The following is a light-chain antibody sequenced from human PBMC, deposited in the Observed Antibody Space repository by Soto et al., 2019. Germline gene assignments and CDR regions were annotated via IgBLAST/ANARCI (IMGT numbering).Light chain of an antibody. Sequence: QSVLTQPPSASGSPGQSVTISCTGTSSDIGTYDYVSWYQHLPDKAPKLIIYEVSKRPSGVPDRFSGSKSGNTASLTVSGLQAEDEGDYYCCSYASSSAVLFGGGTKLTVL. CDR1: SSDIGTYDY. J-gene: IGLJ2*01. V-gene: IGLV2-8*01. CDR2: EVS. CDR3: CSYASSSAVL.